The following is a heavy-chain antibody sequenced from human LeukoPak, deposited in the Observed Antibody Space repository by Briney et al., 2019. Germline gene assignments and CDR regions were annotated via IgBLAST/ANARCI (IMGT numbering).Heavy chain of an antibody. CDR1: GFTFDDYA. D-gene: IGHD6-6*01. CDR2: IRGDGGST. Sequence: GGSPRLSRAASGFTFDDYAMHWVRPAPGKGLEWVSLIRGDGGSTYYADSVKGRFTISRDNSKNSLYLQMNSLRTEDTALYYCAKDTPEQLVHGKEYYYYYYMDVWGKGTTVTVSS. J-gene: IGHJ6*03. V-gene: IGHV3-43*02. CDR3: AKDTPEQLVHGKEYYYYYYMDV.